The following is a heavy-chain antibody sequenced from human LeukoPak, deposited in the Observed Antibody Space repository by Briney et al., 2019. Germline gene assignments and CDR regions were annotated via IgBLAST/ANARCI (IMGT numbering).Heavy chain of an antibody. V-gene: IGHV3-30*03. CDR3: ARDLVISSSIYYYGMDV. J-gene: IGHJ6*02. Sequence: GGSLRLSCAASGFTFSSYGMHWVRQAPGKGLEWVAVISYDGSNKYYADSVKGRFTISRDNSKNTLYLQMNSLRAEDTAVYYCARDLVISSSIYYYGMDVWGQGTTVTVSS. D-gene: IGHD6-13*01. CDR2: ISYDGSNK. CDR1: GFTFSSYG.